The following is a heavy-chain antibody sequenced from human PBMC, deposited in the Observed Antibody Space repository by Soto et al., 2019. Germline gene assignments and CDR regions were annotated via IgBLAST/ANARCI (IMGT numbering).Heavy chain of an antibody. D-gene: IGHD7-27*01. Sequence: QVHLVQSGAEVRKPGASVKVSCKASGYTFSSYAMHWVRQAPGQRLEWMGWINAGYGNTKSSQKFQERVNIYRETSARTAYMELTSLRSEDTAVYYCARDTGDGTFDFWGQGTLVTVSS. CDR1: GYTFSSYA. CDR2: INAGYGNT. CDR3: ARDTGDGTFDF. J-gene: IGHJ4*02. V-gene: IGHV1-3*01.